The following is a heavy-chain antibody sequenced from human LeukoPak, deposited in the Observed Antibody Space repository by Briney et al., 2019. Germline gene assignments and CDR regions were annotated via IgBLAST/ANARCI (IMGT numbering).Heavy chain of an antibody. Sequence: SQTLSLTCTVSGGSISSGNYYWSWIRQPAGKGLEWIGRIYTSGSTNYNPSLKSRVTISVDTSKNQFSLKLSSVTAADTAVYYCAREDGYNYGAFDIWGQGTMVTVSS. D-gene: IGHD5-24*01. V-gene: IGHV4-61*02. J-gene: IGHJ3*02. CDR3: AREDGYNYGAFDI. CDR1: GGSISSGNYY. CDR2: IYTSGST.